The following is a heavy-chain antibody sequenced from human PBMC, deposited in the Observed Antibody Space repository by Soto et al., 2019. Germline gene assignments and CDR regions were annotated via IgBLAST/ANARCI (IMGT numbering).Heavy chain of an antibody. D-gene: IGHD3-10*02. CDR3: ASMVGEFNLDY. CDR1: GGSISSSSYY. V-gene: IGHV4-39*01. Sequence: SETLSLTCTVSGGSISSSSYYWGWIRQPPGKGLEWIGSIYYSGSTYYNPSLKSRVTISVDTSKNQFSLKLSSVTAADTAVYYCASMVGEFNLDYWGQGTLVTVSS. CDR2: IYYSGST. J-gene: IGHJ4*02.